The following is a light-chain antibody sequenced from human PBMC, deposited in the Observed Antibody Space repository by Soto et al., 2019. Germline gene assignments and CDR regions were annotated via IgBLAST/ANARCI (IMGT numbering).Light chain of an antibody. CDR3: SSYTSSNTLV. CDR1: SSDVGAYNY. CDR2: EVG. V-gene: IGLV2-14*01. J-gene: IGLJ2*01. Sequence: QSALTQPASVSGSPGQSITISCTGTSSDVGAYNYVSWYQQHPGKAPKLMIFEVGDRPSGVSNRFSGSKSGNTASLTISGLQAEDEADYYCSSYTSSNTLVFGGGTQLTVL.